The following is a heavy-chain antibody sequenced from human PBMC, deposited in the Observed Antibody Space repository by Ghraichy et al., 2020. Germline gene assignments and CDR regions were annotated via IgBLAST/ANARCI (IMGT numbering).Heavy chain of an antibody. Sequence: GESLNISCQGSGYSFTSYWIGWVRQKPGEGLAWMGLIYPGDSDTRYNPSFQGQVSISADKSISTAYLQWSSLQASDTAIYYCTRLSRIRNNEAYYFDSWGRGTLVTVPS. CDR2: IYPGDSDT. J-gene: IGHJ4*02. CDR1: GYSFTSYW. CDR3: TRLSRIRNNEAYYFDS. D-gene: IGHD1/OR15-1a*01. V-gene: IGHV5-51*01.